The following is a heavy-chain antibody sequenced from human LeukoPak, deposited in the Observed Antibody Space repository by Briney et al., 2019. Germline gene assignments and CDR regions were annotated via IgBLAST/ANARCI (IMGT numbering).Heavy chain of an antibody. V-gene: IGHV1-2*02. CDR3: ARPRGYSGYDRDGAFDI. D-gene: IGHD5-12*01. Sequence: GASVKVSCKASGFTFIGYLIHWVRQAPGQGLQWLGWINPNSGGTYSAQHFQGRVTMTRDTSINTAYMEVSSLRSDDTAVYYCARPRGYSGYDRDGAFDIWGQGTMVTVSS. J-gene: IGHJ3*02. CDR1: GFTFIGYL. CDR2: INPNSGGT.